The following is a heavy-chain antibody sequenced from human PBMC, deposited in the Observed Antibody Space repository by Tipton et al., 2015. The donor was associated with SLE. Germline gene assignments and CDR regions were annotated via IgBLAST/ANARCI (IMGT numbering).Heavy chain of an antibody. V-gene: IGHV3-43D*04. D-gene: IGHD3-22*01. CDR2: ISWDGGST. Sequence: SLRLSCAASGFTFDDYAMHWVRQAPGKGLEWVSLISWDGGSTYYADSVKGRFTISRDNAKNSLYLQMNSLRAEDTALYHCARVWDSSGTTGWFDPWGQGTLVTVSS. CDR3: ARVWDSSGTTGWFDP. J-gene: IGHJ5*02. CDR1: GFTFDDYA.